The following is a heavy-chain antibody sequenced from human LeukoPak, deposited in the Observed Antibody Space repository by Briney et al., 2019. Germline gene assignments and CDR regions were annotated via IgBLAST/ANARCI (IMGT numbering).Heavy chain of an antibody. CDR3: ARVDSINWYDSRGYFDY. V-gene: IGHV4-38-2*02. CDR1: GYSISSGYY. D-gene: IGHD6-13*01. CDR2: IYHSGST. J-gene: IGHJ4*02. Sequence: SETLSLTCTVSGYSISSGYYWGWIRQPPGKGLEWIGSIYHSGSTNYNPSLKSRVTLSVDTSKNQFSLNLSSVTAADTAVYYCARVDSINWYDSRGYFDYWGQGTLVTVSS.